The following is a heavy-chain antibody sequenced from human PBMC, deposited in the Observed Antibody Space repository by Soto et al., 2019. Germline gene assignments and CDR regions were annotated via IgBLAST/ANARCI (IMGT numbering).Heavy chain of an antibody. Sequence: QVQLVQSGAEVKKPGASVKVSCKASGYFFASYSMHWVRQAPGQGLEWMGMINPSVGSTSYVEKFQSRVTMXXXXXXXXXXXXXXXXXXXXXXXXYXARESAGRDEFESSGDFDYWGQGTLVTVSS. CDR2: INPSVGST. J-gene: IGHJ4*02. D-gene: IGHD3-22*01. CDR3: ARESAGRDEFESSGDFDY. CDR1: GYFFASYS. V-gene: IGHV1-46*01.